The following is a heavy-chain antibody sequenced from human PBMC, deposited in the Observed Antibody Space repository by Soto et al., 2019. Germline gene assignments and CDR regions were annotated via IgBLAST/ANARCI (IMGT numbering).Heavy chain of an antibody. Sequence: SETLSLTCTVSGGSISSSSYYWGWIRQPPGKGLEWIGSIYYSGSTYYNPSLKSRVTISVDTSKNQFSLKLSSVTAADTAVYYCARETPLGYCSGGSCYSGGLDYWGQGTLVTVS. J-gene: IGHJ4*02. CDR2: IYYSGST. CDR3: ARETPLGYCSGGSCYSGGLDY. CDR1: GGSISSSSYY. V-gene: IGHV4-39*02. D-gene: IGHD2-15*01.